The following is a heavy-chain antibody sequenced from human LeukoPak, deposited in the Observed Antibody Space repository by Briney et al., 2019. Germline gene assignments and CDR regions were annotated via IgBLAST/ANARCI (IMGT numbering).Heavy chain of an antibody. CDR1: GFTFSIYW. CDR2: IKKDGSEK. CDR3: ARGIRIAVAGNIDY. J-gene: IGHJ4*02. V-gene: IGHV3-7*04. Sequence: GGSLRLSCAASGFTFSIYWMSWFRQAPGKGLEWVAHIKKDGSEKNYVDSVKGRFTISRDNTKNSVYLQMNSLRGEDTGVYYCARGIRIAVAGNIDYWGQGTLVTVSS. D-gene: IGHD6-19*01.